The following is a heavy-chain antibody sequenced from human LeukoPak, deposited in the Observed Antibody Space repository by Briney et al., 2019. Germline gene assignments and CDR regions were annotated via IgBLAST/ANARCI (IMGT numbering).Heavy chain of an antibody. CDR1: GGSISSSSYY. J-gene: IGHJ5*02. Sequence: PSETLSLTCTVSGGSISSSSYYWGWIRQPPGKGLEWIGSIYYSGSTYYNPSLKSRVTISVDTSKNQFSLELSSVTAADTAVYYCARGRVVLSPLNWFDPWGQGTLVTVSS. CDR3: ARGRVVLSPLNWFDP. V-gene: IGHV4-39*07. CDR2: IYYSGST. D-gene: IGHD2-2*01.